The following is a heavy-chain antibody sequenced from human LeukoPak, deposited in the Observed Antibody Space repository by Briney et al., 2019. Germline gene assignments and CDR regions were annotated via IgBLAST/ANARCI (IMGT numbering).Heavy chain of an antibody. Sequence: GGSLRLSCAASGFTLRIYGMHWVRQAPGKGLEWVAVISYDGSNKYFADSVKGRFTISRDNSKNTLYLQMNSLRAEDTAVYYCAKDGISYSRSSEREFDYWGQGTLVTVSS. D-gene: IGHD6-6*01. J-gene: IGHJ4*02. CDR2: ISYDGSNK. V-gene: IGHV3-30*18. CDR1: GFTLRIYG. CDR3: AKDGISYSRSSEREFDY.